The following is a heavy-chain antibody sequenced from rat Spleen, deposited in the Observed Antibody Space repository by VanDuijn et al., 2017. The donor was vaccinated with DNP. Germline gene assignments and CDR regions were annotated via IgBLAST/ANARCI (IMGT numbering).Heavy chain of an antibody. V-gene: IGHV5-22*01. CDR2: ISYEGSST. CDR3: ARQWVGEDY. D-gene: IGHD5-1*01. CDR1: GFTFSNYY. Sequence: EVQLVESGGGLVQPGRSLKLSCAASGFTFSNYYMAWVRQAPTKGLEWVASISYEGSSTYYGDSVKGRFTISRDNAKSTLYLQMNSLRSEDTATYYCARQWVGEDYWGQGVMVTVSS. J-gene: IGHJ2*01.